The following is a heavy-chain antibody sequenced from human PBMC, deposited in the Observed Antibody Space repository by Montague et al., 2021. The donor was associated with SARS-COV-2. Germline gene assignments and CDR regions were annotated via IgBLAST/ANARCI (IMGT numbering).Heavy chain of an antibody. Sequence: SETLSLTCAVSGVSITSTNCWSLVRQPPGKGLEWIGEISYGGIATYNPDLKSRATISMDRSRNLFSPKLSSVTAADTAIYYCAGKVLTVPADYWGQGTLVTVS. CDR1: GVSITSTNC. CDR3: AGKVLTVPADY. CDR2: ISYGGIA. J-gene: IGHJ4*02. D-gene: IGHD4-11*01. V-gene: IGHV4-4*02.